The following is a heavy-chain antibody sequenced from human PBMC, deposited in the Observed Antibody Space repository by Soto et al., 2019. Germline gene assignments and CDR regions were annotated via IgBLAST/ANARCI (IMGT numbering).Heavy chain of an antibody. D-gene: IGHD3-10*01. J-gene: IGHJ6*03. Sequence: QVQLVESGGGVVQPGRSLRLSCAASGFTFSSYGMHWVRQAPGKGLEWVAVISYDGSNKYYADSVKGRFTISRDNSKNTLYLQMNSLRAEDAAVYYCAKTQGDSRDPIARRSGFYYMDVWGKGTTVTVSS. CDR3: AKTQGDSRDPIARRSGFYYMDV. CDR1: GFTFSSYG. CDR2: ISYDGSNK. V-gene: IGHV3-30*18.